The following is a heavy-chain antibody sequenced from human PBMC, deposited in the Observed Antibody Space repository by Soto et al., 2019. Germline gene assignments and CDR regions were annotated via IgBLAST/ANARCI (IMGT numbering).Heavy chain of an antibody. V-gene: IGHV3-23*01. CDR1: GFTFSSYA. Sequence: EVQLLESGGGLVQPGGSLRLSCAASGFTFSSYAMSWVRQAPGKGLEWVSAISGSGGSTYYADSVKGRFTISRDNSKNTLYLQMNSLRAEDTAVYYCAKDPNPNYDFWSGYCFWGQGTLVTVSS. CDR2: ISGSGGST. D-gene: IGHD3-3*01. CDR3: AKDPNPNYDFWSGYCF. J-gene: IGHJ4*02.